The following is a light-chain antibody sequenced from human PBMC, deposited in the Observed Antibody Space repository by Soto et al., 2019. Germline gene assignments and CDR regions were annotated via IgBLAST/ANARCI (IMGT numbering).Light chain of an antibody. CDR3: HQYHSPPQT. V-gene: IGKV3-20*01. J-gene: IGKJ2*01. CDR1: LTMTRAS. Sequence: EIVLLQSPGTLYFSPGEKATLSYRASLTMTRASVAWYQQKPGQAPRLLIYAAFYRSTGISDKFSGSGSGTDVGLPISRLEPEESAGYYCHQYHSPPQTFGQGAKVEIK. CDR2: AAF.